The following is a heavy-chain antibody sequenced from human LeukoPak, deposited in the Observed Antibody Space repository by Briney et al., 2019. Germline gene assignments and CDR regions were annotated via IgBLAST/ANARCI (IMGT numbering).Heavy chain of an antibody. CDR3: ASHGPAADDAFDI. V-gene: IGHV5-51*01. Sequence: GEPLKISCKGSGYSFTSYWIGWVRQMPGKGLEWMGIIYPGDSDTRYSPSFQGQVTISADKSISTAYLQWSSLKASDTAMYYCASHGPAADDAFDIWGQGTMVTVSS. D-gene: IGHD2-2*01. CDR2: IYPGDSDT. J-gene: IGHJ3*02. CDR1: GYSFTSYW.